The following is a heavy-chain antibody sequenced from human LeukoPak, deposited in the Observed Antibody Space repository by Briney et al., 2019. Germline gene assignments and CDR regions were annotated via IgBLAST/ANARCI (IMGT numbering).Heavy chain of an antibody. J-gene: IGHJ4*02. Sequence: GGXLRLSCAASGFTFSSYGMHWVRQAPGKGLEWVAFIRYDGSNKYYADSVKGRFTISRDNSKNTLYLQMNSLRAEDTAVYYCAKRGRVPAANLDYWGQGTLVTVSS. CDR1: GFTFSSYG. CDR2: IRYDGSNK. D-gene: IGHD2-2*01. CDR3: AKRGRVPAANLDY. V-gene: IGHV3-30*02.